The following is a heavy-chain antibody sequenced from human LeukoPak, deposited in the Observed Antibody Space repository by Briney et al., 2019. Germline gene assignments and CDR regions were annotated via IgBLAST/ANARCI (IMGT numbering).Heavy chain of an antibody. CDR2: IYHSGST. V-gene: IGHV4-30-2*01. CDR3: AGGKDGYNNYFDY. Sequence: SETLSLTCTVSGGSISSGGYYWSWIRQPPGKGLEWIGYIYHSGSTYYNPSLKSRVTISVDRSKNQFSLKLSSVTAADTAVYYCAGGKDGYNNYFDYWGQGTLVTVSS. J-gene: IGHJ4*02. D-gene: IGHD5-24*01. CDR1: GGSISSGGYY.